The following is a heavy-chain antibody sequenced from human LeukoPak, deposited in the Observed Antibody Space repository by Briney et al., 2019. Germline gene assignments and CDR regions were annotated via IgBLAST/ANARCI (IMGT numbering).Heavy chain of an antibody. V-gene: IGHV4-59*01. CDR3: AGANYDFWSGPSRRAFDI. CDR2: IYYSGST. D-gene: IGHD3-3*01. J-gene: IGHJ3*02. Sequence: SETLSLTCTVSGGSLSSYYWSWIRQPPGKGLEWIGYIYYSGSTNYNPSLKSRVTISVDTSKNQFSLKLSSVTAADTAVYYCAGANYDFWSGPSRRAFDIWGQGTMVTVSS. CDR1: GGSLSSYY.